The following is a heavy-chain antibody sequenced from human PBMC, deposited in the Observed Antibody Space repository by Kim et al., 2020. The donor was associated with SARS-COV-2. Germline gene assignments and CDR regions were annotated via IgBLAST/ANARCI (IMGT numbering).Heavy chain of an antibody. CDR3: ARGYTTTSTVTTNY. Sequence: GGSLRLSCAASGFTFSSYWMHWVRQAPGKGLVWVSHIKSDGSTTNYADSVKGRFTVSRDNAKNTLFLQMNSLRAEDTAVYYCARGYTTTSTVTTNYWGQGTLVTVSS. D-gene: IGHD4-17*01. CDR2: IKSDGSTT. V-gene: IGHV3-74*01. J-gene: IGHJ4*02. CDR1: GFTFSSYW.